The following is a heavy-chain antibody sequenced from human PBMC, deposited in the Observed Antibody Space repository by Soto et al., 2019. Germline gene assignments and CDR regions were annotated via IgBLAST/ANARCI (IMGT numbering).Heavy chain of an antibody. CDR1: GFTFSSYS. CDR2: ISSSSSYI. CDR3: AREPRTYSNYANWYFDL. D-gene: IGHD4-4*01. J-gene: IGHJ2*01. Sequence: EVQLVESGGGLVKPGGSLRLSCAASGFTFSSYSMNWVRQAPGKGLEWVSSISSSSSYIYYADSVKGRFTISRDNAKNSLYLQMNSLRAEDTAVYYCAREPRTYSNYANWYFDLWGRGTLVTVSS. V-gene: IGHV3-21*01.